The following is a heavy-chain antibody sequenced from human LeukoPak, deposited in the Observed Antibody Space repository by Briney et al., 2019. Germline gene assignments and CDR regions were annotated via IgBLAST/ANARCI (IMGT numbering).Heavy chain of an antibody. D-gene: IGHD6-13*01. CDR3: ASLQQQLETNDY. Sequence: SETLSLTCTVSGGSISSYYWSWIRQPPGKGLEWIGYIYYSGSTNYNPSLKSRVTISVDTSKNQFSLKLSSVTAADTAVYYCASLQQQLETNDYWGQGTLVTVSS. CDR1: GGSISSYY. V-gene: IGHV4-59*12. J-gene: IGHJ4*02. CDR2: IYYSGST.